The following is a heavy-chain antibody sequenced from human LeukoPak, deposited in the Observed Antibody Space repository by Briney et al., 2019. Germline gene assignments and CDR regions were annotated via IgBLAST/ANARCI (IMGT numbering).Heavy chain of an antibody. J-gene: IGHJ6*03. V-gene: IGHV5-51*01. CDR3: ARQGAAAGTQENYYYYYMDV. D-gene: IGHD6-13*01. CDR1: GYSFTSYW. Sequence: GESLKISCKGSGYSFTSYWIGWVRQMPGKGLEWMGIIYPGDSDTRYSPSFQGQVTISADKSISTAYLQWSSLKASDTAMYYCARQGAAAGTQENYYYYYMDVWGKGTTVTVSS. CDR2: IYPGDSDT.